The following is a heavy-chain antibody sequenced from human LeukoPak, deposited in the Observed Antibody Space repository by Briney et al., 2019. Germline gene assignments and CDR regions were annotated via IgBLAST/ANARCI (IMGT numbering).Heavy chain of an antibody. CDR2: IYSSGSA. CDR1: GFTVSSNF. D-gene: IGHD3/OR15-3a*01. Sequence: PGGSLRLSCAASGFTVSSNFMSWVRQAPGKGLEWVSVIYSSGSAFYADSVKGRFTIFRDGSKNTVHLQMDDLRADDTAVYYCARWTYPWGQGTLVTVSS. CDR3: ARWTYP. J-gene: IGHJ5*02. V-gene: IGHV3-53*01.